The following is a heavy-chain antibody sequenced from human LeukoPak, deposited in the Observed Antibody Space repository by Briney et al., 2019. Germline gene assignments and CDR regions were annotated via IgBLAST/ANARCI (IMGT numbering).Heavy chain of an antibody. CDR2: ISWNSGSI. CDR1: GLTFDDYA. CDR3: AKDVGYSYGYGRIDY. V-gene: IGHV3-9*01. J-gene: IGHJ4*02. D-gene: IGHD5-18*01. Sequence: GGSLRLSCAASGLTFDDYAMHWVRQAPGKGLEWFSGISWNSGSIGYADSVKGRFTISRDNAKHSLYLQMNSLRAEDTALYYCAKDVGYSYGYGRIDYWGQGTLVTVSS.